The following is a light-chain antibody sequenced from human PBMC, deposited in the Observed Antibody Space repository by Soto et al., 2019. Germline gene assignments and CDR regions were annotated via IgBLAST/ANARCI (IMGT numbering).Light chain of an antibody. V-gene: IGKV1-5*01. J-gene: IGKJ1*01. CDR3: QQYNSYPWT. CDR1: QSISSW. CDR2: DAS. Sequence: DIQMTQSPSTLSASVGDRVTITCRASQSISSWLAWYQQKPGKAPKLLIYDASSLESGVPSRFSGSGSGTEFPLTISSLQTDDFANYYCQQYNSYPWTFGQGTKVESK.